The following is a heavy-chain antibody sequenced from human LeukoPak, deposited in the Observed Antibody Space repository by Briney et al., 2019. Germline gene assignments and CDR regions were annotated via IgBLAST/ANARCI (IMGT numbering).Heavy chain of an antibody. CDR3: ATDPMGASYSDVHDN. D-gene: IGHD6-13*01. V-gene: IGHV1-24*01. J-gene: IGHJ4*02. CDR1: GFPLSELS. CDR2: FDLADVGT. Sequence: GASVKVSCKVSGFPLSELSMYWVRQAPGKGLEWIGGFDLADVGTFYAQKFQARVTITADTSTHTFYMLVNSLRSDDTAVYYCATDPMGASYSDVHDNWGQGTLVAVSS.